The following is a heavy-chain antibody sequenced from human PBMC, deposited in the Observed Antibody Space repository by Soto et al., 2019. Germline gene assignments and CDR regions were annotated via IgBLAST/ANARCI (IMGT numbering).Heavy chain of an antibody. CDR3: ARLLHRMTISHW. D-gene: IGHD3-3*01. V-gene: IGHV4-39*01. Sequence: SETLYLTCTVSGGSISSDSYYWGWIRQSPEKGLEWIASISYSGSTYYNPTLKSRLIISVDTSKSQFSLKLSSVTAADTAVYCCARLLHRMTISHWWGQGTLVTVSS. J-gene: IGHJ4*02. CDR2: ISYSGST. CDR1: GGSISSDSYY.